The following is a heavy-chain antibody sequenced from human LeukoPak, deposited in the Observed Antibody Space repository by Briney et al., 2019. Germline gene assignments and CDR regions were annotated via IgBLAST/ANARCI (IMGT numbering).Heavy chain of an antibody. CDR1: GGTFSSYA. V-gene: IGHV1-69*05. Sequence: SVKVSXKASGGTFSSYAISWVRQAPGQGLEWIGGIIPIFGRASYAQKFQGRVTITTDESTSTAYMELSSLRSEDTAVYYCARGGGPLDYYDSSGYYPKDDAFDIWGQGTMVTVSS. CDR3: ARGGGPLDYYDSSGYYPKDDAFDI. D-gene: IGHD3-22*01. J-gene: IGHJ3*02. CDR2: IIPIFGRA.